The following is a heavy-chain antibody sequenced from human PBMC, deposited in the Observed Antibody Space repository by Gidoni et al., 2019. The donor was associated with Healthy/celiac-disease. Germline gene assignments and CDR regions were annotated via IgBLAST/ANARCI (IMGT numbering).Heavy chain of an antibody. J-gene: IGHJ4*02. D-gene: IGHD6-19*01. CDR2: IIPILGIA. CDR1: GGTFSSYT. CDR3: ARERNIGDSSGWFHLFDY. Sequence: QVQLVQSGAEVKKPGSSVKVSCKASGGTFSSYTISWVRQAPGQGLEWMGRIIPILGIANYAQKFQGRVTITADKSTSTAYMELSSLRSEDTAVYYCARERNIGDSSGWFHLFDYWGQGTLVTVSS. V-gene: IGHV1-69*08.